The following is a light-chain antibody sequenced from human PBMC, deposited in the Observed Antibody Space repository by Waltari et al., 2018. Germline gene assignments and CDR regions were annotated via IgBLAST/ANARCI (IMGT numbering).Light chain of an antibody. J-gene: IGLJ2*01. Sequence: QSALTQPASVSGSPGQSITFSCTGTGSDFGSFNLVSWYQHHPGKAPKLIIYAVTKRPSGVSDRYSASKSGNTASLTISGLQAEDEADYYCCSYTLRSTLIFGGGTKLTVL. V-gene: IGLV2-23*02. CDR2: AVT. CDR3: CSYTLRSTLI. CDR1: GSDFGSFNL.